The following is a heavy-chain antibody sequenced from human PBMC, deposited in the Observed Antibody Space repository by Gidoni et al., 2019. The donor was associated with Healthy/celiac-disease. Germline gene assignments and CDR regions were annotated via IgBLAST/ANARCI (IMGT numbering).Heavy chain of an antibody. V-gene: IGHV3-30-3*01. D-gene: IGHD3-22*01. CDR1: GFTFSSYA. CDR2: ISYDGSNK. J-gene: IGHJ4*02. CDR3: ARNLYYYYDSSGYYDY. Sequence: QVQLVESGGGVVQPGRSLRLPCAASGFTFSSYAMHWVRQAPGKGLEWVAVISYDGSNKYYADSVKGRFTISRDNSKNTLYLQMNSLRAEDTAVYYCARNLYYYYDSSGYYDYWGQGTLVTVSS.